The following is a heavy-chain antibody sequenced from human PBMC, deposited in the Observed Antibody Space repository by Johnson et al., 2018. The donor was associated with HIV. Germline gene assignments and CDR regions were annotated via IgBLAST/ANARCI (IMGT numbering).Heavy chain of an antibody. V-gene: IGHV3-30-3*01. CDR2: VSYDGSNK. CDR3: ARAYNYPI. CDR1: GFIFSRYV. J-gene: IGHJ3*02. Sequence: QVQLVESGGGVVQPGRSLRVSCAASGFIFSRYVMHRVRQAPGKGLEWGAVVSYDGSNKYNADSVRGRFTISRDNFKNTLFLQMNSRRVEDTAVYYCARAYNYPIWGQGTMVTVSS. D-gene: IGHD1-1*01.